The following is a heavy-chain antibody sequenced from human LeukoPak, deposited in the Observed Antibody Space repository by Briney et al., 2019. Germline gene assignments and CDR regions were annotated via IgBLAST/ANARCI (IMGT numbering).Heavy chain of an antibody. J-gene: IGHJ6*02. Sequence: SEPLSLTCTVSGGSISSYYWSWIRQPPGKGLECIGYIYYSGSTNYNPSLKSRVTISVDTSKNQFSLKLSSVTAADTAVYYCARDRGNQQDGMDVWGQGTTVTVSS. CDR3: ARDRGNQQDGMDV. CDR2: IYYSGST. CDR1: GGSISSYY. V-gene: IGHV4-59*01. D-gene: IGHD3-10*01.